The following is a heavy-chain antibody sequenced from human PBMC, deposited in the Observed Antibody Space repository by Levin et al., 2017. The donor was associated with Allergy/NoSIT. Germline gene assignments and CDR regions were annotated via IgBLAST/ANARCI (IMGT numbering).Heavy chain of an antibody. Sequence: PSETLSLTCTVSGGSISSYYWSWIRQPPGKGLEWIGYIYYSGSTNYNPSLKSRVTISVDTSKNQFSLKLSSVTAADTAVYYCAGRAYGSGSSLDDYWGQGTLVTVSS. CDR3: AGRAYGSGSSLDDY. J-gene: IGHJ4*02. CDR1: GGSISSYY. CDR2: IYYSGST. V-gene: IGHV4-59*01. D-gene: IGHD3-10*01.